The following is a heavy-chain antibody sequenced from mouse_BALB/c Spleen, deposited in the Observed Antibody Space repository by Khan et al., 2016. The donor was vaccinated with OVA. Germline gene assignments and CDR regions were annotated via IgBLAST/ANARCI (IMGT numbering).Heavy chain of an antibody. CDR3: ARGNVPFIY. CDR2: ISYSGST. CDR1: GDSITNGY. V-gene: IGHV3-8*02. D-gene: IGHD1-1*01. J-gene: IGHJ3*01. Sequence: EVQLQESGPSLVKPSQTLSLTCSVTGDSITNGYSNWIRKFPGNELEYMGYISYSGSTYYNPSLKSRISITRDTSKNQYHLQLNSVTTEDTATYYCARGNVPFIYWGQGTLVTVSA.